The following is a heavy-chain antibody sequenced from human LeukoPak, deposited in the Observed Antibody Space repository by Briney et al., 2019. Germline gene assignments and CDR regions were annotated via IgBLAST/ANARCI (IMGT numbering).Heavy chain of an antibody. D-gene: IGHD1-14*01. Sequence: SETLSLTCAVSGYSISSGYYWGWIGQPPGKGLAWIGSIYHSGSTYYNPSLKSRVTISVDTSKNQFSLKLSSVTAADTAVYYCARELLGGDNTEPGYWGQGTLVTVSS. CDR1: GYSISSGYY. J-gene: IGHJ4*02. CDR2: IYHSGST. CDR3: ARELLGGDNTEPGY. V-gene: IGHV4-38-2*02.